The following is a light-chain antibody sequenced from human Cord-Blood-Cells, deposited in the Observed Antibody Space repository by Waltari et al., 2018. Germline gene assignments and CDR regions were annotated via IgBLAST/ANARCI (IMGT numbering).Light chain of an antibody. CDR2: DVS. Sequence: QSALTQPRSVSGSPGQSVTISCTGTSSDVGGYNYVSWYQQHPGKAPKRVIYDVSKRPSGVPDRVSGSESGNPASLTISGLQAEDEADYYCCSYAGSYTYVFGTGTKVTVL. CDR1: SSDVGGYNY. V-gene: IGLV2-11*01. CDR3: CSYAGSYTYV. J-gene: IGLJ1*01.